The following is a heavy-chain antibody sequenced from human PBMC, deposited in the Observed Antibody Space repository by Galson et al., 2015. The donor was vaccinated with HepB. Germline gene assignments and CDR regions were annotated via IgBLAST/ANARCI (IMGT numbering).Heavy chain of an antibody. J-gene: IGHJ5*02. V-gene: IGHV3-30*04. CDR2: VSPDGRNT. D-gene: IGHD4-17*01. CDR3: ARKATVTEHYQWFDP. CDR1: AFTFSSFT. Sequence: SLRLSCAASAFTFSSFTMHWVRQAPGRGLEWVAAVSPDGRNTYYADSGKGRFNISRDNSENTLDLQMNSLRPEDTAVYHCARKATVTEHYQWFDPWGQGTLVTVSS.